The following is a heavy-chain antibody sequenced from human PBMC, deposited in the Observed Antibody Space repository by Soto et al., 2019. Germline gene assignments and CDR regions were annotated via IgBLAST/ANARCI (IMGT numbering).Heavy chain of an antibody. CDR1: GYTFTGYY. J-gene: IGHJ6*02. CDR3: ARGGGDTAMVNGMDV. Sequence: ASVKVSCKASGYTFTGYYMHWVRQAPGQGLEWMGWINPNSGGTNYAQKFQGWVTMTRDTSISTAYMELNSLRAEDTAVYYCARGGGDTAMVNGMDVWGQGTTVTVSS. D-gene: IGHD5-18*01. CDR2: INPNSGGT. V-gene: IGHV1-2*04.